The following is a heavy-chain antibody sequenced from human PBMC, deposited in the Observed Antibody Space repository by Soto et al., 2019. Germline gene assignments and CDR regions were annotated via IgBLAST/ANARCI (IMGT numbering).Heavy chain of an antibody. V-gene: IGHV4-34*01. CDR1: GGSFSGYY. CDR3: ARGSPTLTIFGVVIPNDAFDI. J-gene: IGHJ3*02. CDR2: INHSGST. D-gene: IGHD3-3*01. Sequence: QVQLQQWGAGLLKPSETLSLTCAVYGGSFSGYYWSWIRQPPGKGLEWIGEINHSGSTNYNPSLKSRVTISVDTSKNQFSLKLSSVTAADTAVYYCARGSPTLTIFGVVIPNDAFDIWGQGTMVTVSS.